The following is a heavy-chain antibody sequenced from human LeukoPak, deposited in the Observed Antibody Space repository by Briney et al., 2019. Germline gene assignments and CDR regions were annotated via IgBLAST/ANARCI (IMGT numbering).Heavy chain of an antibody. CDR2: IKHSGST. D-gene: IGHD5-18*01. CDR3: ARGRGYSYGRGYFDY. CDR1: GGSFSGYY. Sequence: SETLSLTCAVYGGSFSGYYWSWIRQPPGKGLEWIGEIKHSGSTNNNPSLKSRVTISVDTSKNQFSLKLSSVTAADTAVYYCARGRGYSYGRGYFDYWGQGTLVTVSS. J-gene: IGHJ4*02. V-gene: IGHV4-34*01.